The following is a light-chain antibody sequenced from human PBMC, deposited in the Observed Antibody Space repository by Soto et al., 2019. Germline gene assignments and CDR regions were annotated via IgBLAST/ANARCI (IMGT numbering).Light chain of an antibody. Sequence: EIVLTQSPGTLSLSPGERATLSCRASQSVNSNYLAWYQQKPDQGPRPLIYATSSRATGIPDRFSGSGSGTDFTLTISRLDPEEFAVYYCQQYDTSPRTCGQGTKVEIK. CDR3: QQYDTSPRT. CDR2: ATS. V-gene: IGKV3-20*01. CDR1: QSVNSNY. J-gene: IGKJ1*01.